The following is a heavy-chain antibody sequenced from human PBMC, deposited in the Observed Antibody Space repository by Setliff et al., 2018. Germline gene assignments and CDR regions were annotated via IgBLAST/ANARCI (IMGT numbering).Heavy chain of an antibody. CDR2: IYHSGSA. D-gene: IGHD1-26*01. V-gene: IGHV4-30-4*08. Sequence: SETLSLTCTVSGDSISSGDYSWSWIRQPPGKGLEWIAYIYHSGSAYYNPSLKSRVTMSVDTSKNQFSLHLTSVTAADTAVYYCAREVGTSTSSDAFDVWGQGMMVT. CDR3: AREVGTSTSSDAFDV. J-gene: IGHJ3*01. CDR1: GDSISSGDYS.